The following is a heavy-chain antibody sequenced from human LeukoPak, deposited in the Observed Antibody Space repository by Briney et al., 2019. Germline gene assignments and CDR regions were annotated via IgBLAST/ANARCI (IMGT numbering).Heavy chain of an antibody. CDR3: ARDHWGSGYNP. CDR1: GASIRNYY. CDR2: IYYSGST. D-gene: IGHD3-16*01. V-gene: IGHV4-59*12. Sequence: SETLSLTCTVSGASIRNYYWSWIRQPPGKGMEWIGNIYYSGSTNYNPSLKSRVTISVDTSKNQFSLKLSSVTAADTAVYYCARDHWGSGYNPWGQGTLVTVSS. J-gene: IGHJ5*02.